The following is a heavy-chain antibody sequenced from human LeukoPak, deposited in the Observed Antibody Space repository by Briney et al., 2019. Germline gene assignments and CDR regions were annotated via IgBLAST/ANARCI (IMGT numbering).Heavy chain of an antibody. CDR2: INHSGST. CDR3: AREQWLAGVGAFDI. CDR1: GGSFSGYY. J-gene: IGHJ3*02. D-gene: IGHD6-19*01. Sequence: PSETLSLTCAVYGGSFSGYYWSWIRQPPGKGLEWIGEINHSGSTNYNPSLKSRVTISVDTSKNQFSLKLSSVTAADTAVYYCAREQWLAGVGAFDIWGQGTMATVSS. V-gene: IGHV4-34*01.